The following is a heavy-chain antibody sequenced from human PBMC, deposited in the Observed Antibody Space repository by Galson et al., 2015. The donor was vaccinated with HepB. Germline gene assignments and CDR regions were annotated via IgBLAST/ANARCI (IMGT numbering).Heavy chain of an antibody. Sequence: QSGAEVKKPGESLKISCKGSGYSFTSYWIGWVRQMPGKGLEWMGIIYPGDSDTRYSPSFQGQATISADKSISTAYLQWSSLKASDTAMYYCARVVVAALGPGRYYFDYWGQGTLVTVSS. D-gene: IGHD2-15*01. V-gene: IGHV5-51*03. CDR3: ARVVVAALGPGRYYFDY. J-gene: IGHJ4*02. CDR2: IYPGDSDT. CDR1: GYSFTSYW.